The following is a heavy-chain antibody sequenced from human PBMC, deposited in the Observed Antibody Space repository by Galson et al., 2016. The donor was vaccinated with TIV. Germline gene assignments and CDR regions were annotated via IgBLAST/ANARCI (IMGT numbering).Heavy chain of an antibody. D-gene: IGHD2-8*01. CDR3: TTDNVVLGDQFYNGMEL. CDR2: VRTKFDGGAT. V-gene: IGHV3-15*01. J-gene: IGHJ6*02. Sequence: SLRLSCAVSGFTFSYAWMTWVRQAPGKGLEWVGRVRTKFDGGATDYAAVVQGRFTILRDDSKNMLYLQRKSLTTDDTGVYYCTTDNVVLGDQFYNGMELWGQGTTVVVSS. CDR1: GFTFSYAW.